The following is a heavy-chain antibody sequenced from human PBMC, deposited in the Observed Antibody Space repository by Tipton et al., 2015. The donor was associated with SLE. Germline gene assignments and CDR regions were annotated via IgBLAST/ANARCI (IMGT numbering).Heavy chain of an antibody. CDR2: IYYSGST. CDR1: GGSISSYY. J-gene: IGHJ6*03. CDR3: AREGPSWYYYYYMDV. V-gene: IGHV4-39*07. Sequence: TLSLTCTVSGGSISSYYWGWIRQPPGKGLEWIGSIYYSGSTYYNPSLKSRVTISVDTSKNQFSLKLSSVTAADTAVYYCAREGPSWYYYYYMDVWGKGTTVTVSS. D-gene: IGHD2-15*01.